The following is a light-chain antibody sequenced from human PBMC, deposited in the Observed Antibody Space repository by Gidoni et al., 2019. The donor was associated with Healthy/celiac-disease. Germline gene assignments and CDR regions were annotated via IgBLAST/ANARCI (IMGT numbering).Light chain of an antibody. CDR3: NSRASSGNHLVV. J-gene: IGLJ2*01. CDR1: SLRSYY. Sequence: SSELTQEPAVSVALGQTVRITCQGDSLRSYYASWYQQKPGQAPVLVLYGKNNRPSGIPDRFSGSSSGNTASLTITGAQAEDEADYYCNSRASSGNHLVVFGGGTKLTVL. V-gene: IGLV3-19*01. CDR2: GKN.